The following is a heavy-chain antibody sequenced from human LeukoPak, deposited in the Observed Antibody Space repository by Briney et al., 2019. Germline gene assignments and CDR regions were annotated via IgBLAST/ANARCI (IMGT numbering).Heavy chain of an antibody. D-gene: IGHD3-10*01. V-gene: IGHV3-48*01. J-gene: IGHJ4*02. CDR1: GFTFSSYS. CDR2: ISSSSSTI. Sequence: GGSLRLSCAASGFTFSSYSMNWVRQAPGKGLEWVSYISSSSSTIYYADSVKGRFTISRGNAKNSLYLQMNSLRAEDTAVYYCAKDPMVRGATYDYWGQGTLVTVSS. CDR3: AKDPMVRGATYDY.